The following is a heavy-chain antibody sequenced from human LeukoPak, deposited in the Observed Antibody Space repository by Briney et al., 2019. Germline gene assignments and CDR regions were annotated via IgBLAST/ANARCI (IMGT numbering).Heavy chain of an antibody. CDR2: IYQSGST. CDR3: AREVVWSGYDETDY. V-gene: IGHV4-38-2*02. Sequence: SETLSLTCTVSGYSISSGYYWGWIRQPPGKGQEWIGSIYQSGSTYYNPSLKSRVTISVDRSKNQFSLKLSSVTAADTAVYYCAREVVWSGYDETDYWGQGTLVTVSS. J-gene: IGHJ4*02. D-gene: IGHD3-3*01. CDR1: GYSISSGYY.